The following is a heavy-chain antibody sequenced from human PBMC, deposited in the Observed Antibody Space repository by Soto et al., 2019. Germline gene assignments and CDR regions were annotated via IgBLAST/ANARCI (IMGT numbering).Heavy chain of an antibody. Sequence: SGPTLVNPTQTLTLTCTFSGFSLTTRGVGVGWIRQPPGKALECLALIYWDYDKPYSPSLQSRLSITKDTSKNQVVLTMTNVDPFDTATFFCAHIPNYYQYDWFDPWGQGTLVTVSS. CDR1: GFSLTTRGVG. CDR3: AHIPNYYQYDWFDP. D-gene: IGHD3-16*01. J-gene: IGHJ5*02. CDR2: IYWDYDK. V-gene: IGHV2-5*02.